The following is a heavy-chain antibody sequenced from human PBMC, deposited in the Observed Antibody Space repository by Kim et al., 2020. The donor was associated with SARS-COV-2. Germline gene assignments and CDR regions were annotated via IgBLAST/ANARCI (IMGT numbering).Heavy chain of an antibody. V-gene: IGHV3-23*01. CDR2: VSTSGGNT. CDR1: GFTFDTYA. CDR3: AKWGSIYGYFDY. J-gene: IGHJ4*02. D-gene: IGHD5-18*01. Sequence: GGSLRLSCAASGFTFDTYAMNWVRQAPGKGLEWVSSVSTSGGNTYYRDSVKGRFAISRDNSRNTLYLQMNSLRAEDTAVYYCAKWGSIYGYFDYWGQGILVTVSS.